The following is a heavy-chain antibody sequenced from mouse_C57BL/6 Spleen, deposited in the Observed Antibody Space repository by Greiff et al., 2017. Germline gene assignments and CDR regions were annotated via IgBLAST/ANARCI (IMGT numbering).Heavy chain of an antibody. V-gene: IGHV14-4*01. CDR1: GFNIKDDY. D-gene: IGHD3-2*02. Sequence: VQLQQSGAELVRPGASVKLSCTASGFNIKDDYMHWVKQRPEQGLEWIGWIDPENGDTEYASKFQGKATITADTSSNTAYLQLSSLTSEDTAVYYCTPQLRPFAYWGQGTLVTVSA. CDR2: IDPENGDT. J-gene: IGHJ3*01. CDR3: TPQLRPFAY.